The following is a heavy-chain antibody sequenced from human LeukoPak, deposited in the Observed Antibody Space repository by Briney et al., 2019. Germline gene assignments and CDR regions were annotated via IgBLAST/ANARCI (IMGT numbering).Heavy chain of an antibody. CDR2: ISYDGSHQ. CDR3: ARPPPASMIRGVIIPHFDT. CDR1: GFTFSSYA. D-gene: IGHD3-10*01. J-gene: IGHJ4*02. V-gene: IGHV3-30*03. Sequence: GGSLRLSCAASGFTFSSYAMNWVRQAPGKGLEWVAVISYDGSHQYYADSVQGRFTISRDTPKNTLYLQMNSLRPEDTAIYYCARPPPASMIRGVIIPHFDTWGQGTLVTVSS.